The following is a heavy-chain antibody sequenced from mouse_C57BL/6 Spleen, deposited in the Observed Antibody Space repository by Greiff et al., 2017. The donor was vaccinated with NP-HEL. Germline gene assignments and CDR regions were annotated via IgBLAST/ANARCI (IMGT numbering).Heavy chain of an antibody. Sequence: EVQWVESGGGLVQPGGSLSLSCAASGFTFTDYYMSWVRQPPGKALEWLGFIRNKANGYTTEYSASVKGRFTISRDNSQSILYLQMNALRAEDSATYYCARSYYYGSSFDYWGQGTTLTVSS. J-gene: IGHJ2*01. V-gene: IGHV7-3*01. D-gene: IGHD1-1*01. CDR1: GFTFTDYY. CDR3: ARSYYYGSSFDY. CDR2: IRNKANGYTT.